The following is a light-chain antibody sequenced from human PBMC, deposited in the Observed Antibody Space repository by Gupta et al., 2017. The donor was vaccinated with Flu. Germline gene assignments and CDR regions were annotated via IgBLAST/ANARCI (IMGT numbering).Light chain of an antibody. J-gene: IGKJ2*01. CDR3: QQTYSAPQQ. CDR1: QSISTS. CDR2: AAS. Sequence: DIKMTQSPSSLSASVGDRVSITCRASQSISTSLNWYQHKPGKAPRLLISAASILRGGVPSRFSGSGSGTEFTLTLSNLQPEDFATYCCQQTYSAPQQFGQGTKLEIK. V-gene: IGKV1-39*01.